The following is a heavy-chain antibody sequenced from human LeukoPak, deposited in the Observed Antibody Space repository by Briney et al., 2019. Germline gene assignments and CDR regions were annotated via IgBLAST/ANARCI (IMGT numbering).Heavy chain of an antibody. CDR3: ARDQGDDSSGYYRVSFIFDY. D-gene: IGHD3-22*01. CDR2: IIPIFGTA. CDR1: GGTFSSYA. V-gene: IGHV1-69*13. Sequence: SVKVSCKASGGTFSSYAISWVRQAPGQGLEWMGGIIPIFGTANYAQKFQGRVTITADESTSTAYMELSSLRSEDTAVYYCARDQGDDSSGYYRVSFIFDYWGQGTLVTVSS. J-gene: IGHJ4*02.